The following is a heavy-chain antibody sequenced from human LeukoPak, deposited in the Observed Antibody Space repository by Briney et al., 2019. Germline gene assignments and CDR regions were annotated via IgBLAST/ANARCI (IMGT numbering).Heavy chain of an antibody. CDR3: ARRMYYYDSSGYYPNWFDP. V-gene: IGHV4-34*01. D-gene: IGHD3-22*01. Sequence: SETLSLTCAVYGGSFSGYYWSWIRQPPGKGLEWIEEINHSGSTNYNPSLKSRVTISVDTSKNQFSLKLSSVTAADTAVYYCARRMYYYDSSGYYPNWFDPWGQGTLVTVSS. CDR2: INHSGST. J-gene: IGHJ5*02. CDR1: GGSFSGYY.